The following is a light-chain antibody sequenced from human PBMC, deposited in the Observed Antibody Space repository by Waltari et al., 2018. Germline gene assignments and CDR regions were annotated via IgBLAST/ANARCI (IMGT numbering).Light chain of an antibody. V-gene: IGKV4-1*01. CDR3: HQYYSLFT. CDR2: WAS. Sequence: DIVMTQSPDSLAVSLGERATINCKSSQILFYSSNSKNYLAWYQQKPGQSPKLLIYWASTRESVVPDRFSGSGSGTDFTLTISTLQAEDVAVYYCHQYYSLFTFGPGTKVDIK. CDR1: QILFYSSNSKNY. J-gene: IGKJ3*01.